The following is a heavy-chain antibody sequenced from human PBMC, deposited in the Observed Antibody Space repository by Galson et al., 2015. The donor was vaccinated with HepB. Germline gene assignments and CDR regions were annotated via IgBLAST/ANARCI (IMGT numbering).Heavy chain of an antibody. CDR2: ISSSSSYI. J-gene: IGHJ2*01. Sequence: SLRLSCAASGFTFSSYSMNWVRQAPGKGLEWVSSISSSSSYIYYADSVKGRFTISRDNAKNSLYLQMNSLRAEDTAVYYCARDHLLWFGELLYSWYFDLWGRGTLVTVSS. CDR3: ARDHLLWFGELLYSWYFDL. V-gene: IGHV3-21*01. CDR1: GFTFSSYS. D-gene: IGHD3-10*01.